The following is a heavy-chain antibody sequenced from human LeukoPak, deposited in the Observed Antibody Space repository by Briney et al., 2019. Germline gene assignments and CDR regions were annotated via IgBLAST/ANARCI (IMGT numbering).Heavy chain of an antibody. J-gene: IGHJ4*02. CDR1: GFTFSSYW. Sequence: GGSLRLSCAASGFTFSSYWMSWVRQAPGKGLQWVANINQDVSEKYYVDSVKGRFTISRDNAKNSLYLKMKSLRTEDTAVYYCARYGALDYWGQGTLVTVSS. CDR2: INQDVSEK. V-gene: IGHV3-7*04. D-gene: IGHD4-17*01. CDR3: ARYGALDY.